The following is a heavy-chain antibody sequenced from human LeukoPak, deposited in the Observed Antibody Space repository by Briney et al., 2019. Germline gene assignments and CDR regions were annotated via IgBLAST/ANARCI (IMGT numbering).Heavy chain of an antibody. J-gene: IGHJ4*02. V-gene: IGHV3-48*04. CDR1: GFTFSSYS. CDR2: INNSGTSI. Sequence: GGSLRLSCADSGFTFSSYSMNWVRQAPGKGLEWISYINNSGTSIYYADSVKGRFTISRDNAKNSLYLQMNSLRAEDTAVYYCAVSQSWSEKDDYWGQGSLVTVSS. D-gene: IGHD6-13*01. CDR3: AVSQSWSEKDDY.